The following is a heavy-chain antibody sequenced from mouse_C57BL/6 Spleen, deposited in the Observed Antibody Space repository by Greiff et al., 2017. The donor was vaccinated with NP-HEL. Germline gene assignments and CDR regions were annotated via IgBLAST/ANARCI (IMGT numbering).Heavy chain of an antibody. D-gene: IGHD4-1*01. V-gene: IGHV1-80*01. Sequence: VKLQESGAELVKPGASVKISCKASGYAFSSYWMNWVKQRPGKGLEWIRQIYTGDGDTNYKGKFKGKAKLTADKSSSTAYMQRSSLTSEDSAVYFGARGRTGTYFDVWGTGTTVTVSS. J-gene: IGHJ1*03. CDR2: IYTGDGDT. CDR1: GYAFSSYW. CDR3: ARGRTGTYFDV.